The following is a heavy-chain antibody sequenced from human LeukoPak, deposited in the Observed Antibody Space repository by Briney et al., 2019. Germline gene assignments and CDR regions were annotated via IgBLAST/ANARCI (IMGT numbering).Heavy chain of an antibody. D-gene: IGHD3-22*01. V-gene: IGHV1-69*05. Sequence: SVKVSCKXSGGTFSSYAISWVRQAPGQGLEGMGGISPIFGTANYAQKFQGRVTITTDESTSTAYMELSSLRSEDTAVYYCASGTSYDSSGYYLGYYFDYWGQGTLVTVSS. J-gene: IGHJ4*02. CDR2: ISPIFGTA. CDR1: GGTFSSYA. CDR3: ASGTSYDSSGYYLGYYFDY.